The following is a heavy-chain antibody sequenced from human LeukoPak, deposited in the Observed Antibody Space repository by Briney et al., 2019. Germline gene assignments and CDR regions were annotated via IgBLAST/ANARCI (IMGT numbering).Heavy chain of an antibody. D-gene: IGHD4-17*01. V-gene: IGHV4-39*07. CDR2: IYYSGST. Sequence: PSETLSLTCTVSGGSISSSSYYWGWIHQPPGKGLEWIGSIYYSGSTYYNTSLKSRVTISVNTSKNQFSLKLSSVTAADTAVYYCVYRDYGEDYWGQGTLVTVSS. J-gene: IGHJ4*02. CDR1: GGSISSSSYY. CDR3: VYRDYGEDY.